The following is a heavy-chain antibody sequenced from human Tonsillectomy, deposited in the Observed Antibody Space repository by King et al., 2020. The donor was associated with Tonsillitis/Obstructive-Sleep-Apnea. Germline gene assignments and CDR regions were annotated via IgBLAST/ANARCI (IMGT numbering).Heavy chain of an antibody. CDR3: ARGSTITSCPFDF. Sequence: VQLVESGAEVKKPGASVKVSCKASGYTFTSYYIHCVRQAPGQGLEWMGIIDPSGGSTSYAQRFQGRVTMTRETSTGTVYMELSSLRSEDTAVYYCARGSTITSCPFDFWGQGTLVTVSS. J-gene: IGHJ4*02. CDR2: IDPSGGST. D-gene: IGHD5/OR15-5a*01. CDR1: GYTFTSYY. V-gene: IGHV1-46*01.